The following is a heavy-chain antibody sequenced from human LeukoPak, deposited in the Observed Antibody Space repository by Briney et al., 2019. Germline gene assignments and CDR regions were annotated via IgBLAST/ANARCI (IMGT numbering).Heavy chain of an antibody. CDR3: AKDTGYSSSWYFDY. D-gene: IGHD6-13*01. J-gene: IGHJ4*02. Sequence: GGSLRLSCAASGFTFDDYTMHWVRQAPGKGLEWVSLISWDGGSTYYADSVKGRFTISRDNSKNSLYLQMNSLRTEDTALYYCAKDTGYSSSWYFDYWGQGTLVTVSS. CDR2: ISWDGGST. V-gene: IGHV3-43*01. CDR1: GFTFDDYT.